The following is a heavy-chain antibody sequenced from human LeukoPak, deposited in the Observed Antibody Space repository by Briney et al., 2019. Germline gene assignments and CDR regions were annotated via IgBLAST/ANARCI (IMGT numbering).Heavy chain of an antibody. J-gene: IGHJ4*02. D-gene: IGHD3-10*01. Sequence: PGGSLRLSCAASGFTFSSYEMNWVRQAPGKGLEWVAFIRYDGSNKYYADSVKGRFTISRDNSKNTLYLQMNSLRAEDTAVYYCAKDRAVRGVIITGPDYWGQGTLVTVSS. CDR3: AKDRAVRGVIITGPDY. CDR2: IRYDGSNK. V-gene: IGHV3-30*02. CDR1: GFTFSSYE.